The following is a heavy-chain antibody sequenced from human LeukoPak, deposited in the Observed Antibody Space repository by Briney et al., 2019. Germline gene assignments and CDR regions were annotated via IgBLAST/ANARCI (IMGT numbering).Heavy chain of an antibody. CDR1: GYTFTSYA. V-gene: IGHV7-4-1*02. Sequence: AAVTVSCKASGYTFTSYAMNWVRQAPGQGLEWMGWISTNTGNPTYAQCFTGRFVFSLGISVNTAYLQISSLKAEDSAVYYCARQNTIAAPGTRFDPWGQGTLVTVSS. J-gene: IGHJ5*02. D-gene: IGHD6-13*01. CDR3: ARQNTIAAPGTRFDP. CDR2: ISTNTGNP.